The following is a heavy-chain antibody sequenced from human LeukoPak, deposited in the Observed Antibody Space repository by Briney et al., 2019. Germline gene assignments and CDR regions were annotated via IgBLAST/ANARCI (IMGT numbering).Heavy chain of an antibody. J-gene: IGHJ5*02. Sequence: SQTLSLTCAISGDSVSSNSAAWNWIRQSPSRGLEWLGRTYYRSKLYNDYAVSVKSRITINPHTSKNQFSLQLNSVTPEDTAVYYCARDHVDIVATSDWFDPWGQGTLVTVSS. V-gene: IGHV6-1*01. CDR2: TYYRSKLYN. CDR3: ARDHVDIVATSDWFDP. D-gene: IGHD5-12*01. CDR1: GDSVSSNSAA.